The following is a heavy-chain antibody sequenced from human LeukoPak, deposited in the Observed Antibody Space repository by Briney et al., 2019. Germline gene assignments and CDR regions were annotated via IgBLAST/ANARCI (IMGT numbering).Heavy chain of an antibody. CDR2: IYPGDSDT. J-gene: IGHJ4*02. CDR1: GYRFTNYW. V-gene: IGHV5-51*01. Sequence: GESLKISCKGSGYRFTNYWIGWVRQMPGKGLGWMGIIYPGDSDTRYSPSFQGLVTISADKSVSTAYLQWSSLKASDTAMYYCARHISSGWYYVDYWGQGTLVTVSS. D-gene: IGHD6-19*01. CDR3: ARHISSGWYYVDY.